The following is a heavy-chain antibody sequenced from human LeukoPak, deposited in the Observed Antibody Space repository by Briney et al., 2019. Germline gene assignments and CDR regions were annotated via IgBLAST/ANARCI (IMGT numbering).Heavy chain of an antibody. D-gene: IGHD3-3*01. CDR3: ARRNSRITIFGVVNGYNWFDP. V-gene: IGHV4-34*01. CDR1: GGSFSGYY. CDR2: INHSGST. J-gene: IGHJ5*02. Sequence: SETLSLTCAVYGGSFSGYYWSWIRQPPGKGLEWIGEINHSGSTNYNPSLKSRVTISVDTSKNQFSLKLSSVIAADTAVYYCARRNSRITIFGVVNGYNWFDPWGQGTLVTVSS.